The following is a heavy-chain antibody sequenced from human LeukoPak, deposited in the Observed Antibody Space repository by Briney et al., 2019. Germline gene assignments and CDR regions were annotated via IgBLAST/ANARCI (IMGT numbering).Heavy chain of an antibody. CDR1: GYTFTGYY. Sequence: ASVKVSCKASGYTFTGYYMHWVRQAPGQGLEWMGRINPNSGGTNYAQKFQGRVTMTRDTSISTAYMELSRLRSDDTAVCYCARGDSSGSQDAFDIWGQGTMVTVSS. CDR2: INPNSGGT. V-gene: IGHV1-2*06. J-gene: IGHJ3*02. CDR3: ARGDSSGSQDAFDI. D-gene: IGHD3-22*01.